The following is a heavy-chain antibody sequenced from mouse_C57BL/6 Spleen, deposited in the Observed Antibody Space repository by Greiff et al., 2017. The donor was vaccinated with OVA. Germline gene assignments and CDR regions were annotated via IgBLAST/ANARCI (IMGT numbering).Heavy chain of an antibody. J-gene: IGHJ3*01. CDR1: GYTFTSYW. CDR2: IYPGNSDT. CDR3: TRWGQFAY. V-gene: IGHV1-5*01. Sequence: EVQLQQSGTVLARPGASVKMSCKTSGYTFTSYWMHWVKQRPGQGLEWIGAIYPGNSDTSYNQKFKGKAKLTAVTSASTAYMELSSLTNEDSAVYYCTRWGQFAYWGQGTLVTVSA.